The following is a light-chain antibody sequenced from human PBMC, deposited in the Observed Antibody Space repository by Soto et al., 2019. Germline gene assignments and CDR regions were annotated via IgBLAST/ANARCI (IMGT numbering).Light chain of an antibody. Sequence: QSVLTQPASVSGSPGQSITISCTGTSSVVGGYNCVSWYQQHPGKAPKLMIYDVSNRPSGVSNRFSGSKSGNTASLTISGLQAEDDADYYCSSYTSSSFYVFGTGTKVTVL. CDR1: SSVVGGYNC. V-gene: IGLV2-14*01. CDR2: DVS. J-gene: IGLJ1*01. CDR3: SSYTSSSFYV.